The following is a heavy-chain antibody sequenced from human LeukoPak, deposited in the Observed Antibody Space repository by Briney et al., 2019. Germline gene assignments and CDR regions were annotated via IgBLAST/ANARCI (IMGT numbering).Heavy chain of an antibody. CDR2: ISYDGSNK. D-gene: IGHD3-3*01. CDR3: AKGYYDFWSGYYMPGGMDV. Sequence: GGSLRLSCAASGFTFSSYGMHWVRQAPGKGPEWVALISYDGSNKYYADSVKGRFTIYRDNSKNKLYLQMKSLRAEDTAVYYCAKGYYDFWSGYYMPGGMDVWGQGTTVTVSS. CDR1: GFTFSSYG. V-gene: IGHV3-30*18. J-gene: IGHJ6*02.